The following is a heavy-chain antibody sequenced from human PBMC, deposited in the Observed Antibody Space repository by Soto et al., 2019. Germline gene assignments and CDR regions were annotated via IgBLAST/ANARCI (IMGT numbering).Heavy chain of an antibody. CDR2: LNPKSGMT. CDR1: GYTFTTYD. D-gene: IGHD1-26*01. Sequence: QVQLVQSGPEVKKPGASVKVSCKASGYTFTTYDFNWVRQAPGQGLEWMGWLNPKSGMTGSAQKFQGRVTMSRDSSVSTVYMELSSLRSEDTAVYYCARVAGSPDYWGQGTLVTVSS. V-gene: IGHV1-8*01. J-gene: IGHJ4*02. CDR3: ARVAGSPDY.